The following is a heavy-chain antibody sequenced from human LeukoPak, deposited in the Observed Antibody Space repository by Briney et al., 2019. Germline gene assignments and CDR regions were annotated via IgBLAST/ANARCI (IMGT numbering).Heavy chain of an antibody. D-gene: IGHD6-6*01. CDR2: ISYSGTT. J-gene: IGHJ6*03. CDR3: ARDFSSSSTVYYYYYMDV. V-gene: IGHV4-34*01. CDR1: GGSFSGYY. Sequence: SETLSLTCVVYGGSFSGYYWGWVRQPPGKGLEWIGTISYSGTTYYNPSLKSRVTISLDTSKNQFSLKLSSVTAADTAIYYCARDFSSSSTVYYYYYMDVWGKGTTVTVSS.